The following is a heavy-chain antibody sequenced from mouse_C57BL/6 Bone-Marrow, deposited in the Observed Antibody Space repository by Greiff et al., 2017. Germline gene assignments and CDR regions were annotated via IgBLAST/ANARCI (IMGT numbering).Heavy chain of an antibody. CDR2: IDPSDSYT. CDR1: GYTFTSYW. D-gene: IGHD1-1*01. J-gene: IGHJ2*01. Sequence: QVQLQQPGAELVMPGASVKLSCKASGYTFTSYWMHWVKQRPGQGLEWIGEIDPSDSYTNYNQKFKGKSILTVDKSSSTAYMQRSSLTSEDSAVYYCARWYYGSKDYWGQGTTLTVSS. CDR3: ARWYYGSKDY. V-gene: IGHV1-69*01.